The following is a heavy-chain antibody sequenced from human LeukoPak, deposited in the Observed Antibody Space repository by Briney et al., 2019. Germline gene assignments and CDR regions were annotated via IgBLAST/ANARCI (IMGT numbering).Heavy chain of an antibody. CDR3: ARAFRARYFDL. J-gene: IGHJ2*01. D-gene: IGHD2/OR15-2a*01. CDR2: IYYSGST. Sequence: SETLSLTCTVSGGSISSYYWSWIRQPPGKRLEWIGHIYYSGSTNYNPSLKSRVTISVDTSKNQFSLKLSSVTAADTAVYYCARAFRARYFDLWGRGTLVTVSS. V-gene: IGHV4-59*08. CDR1: GGSISSYY.